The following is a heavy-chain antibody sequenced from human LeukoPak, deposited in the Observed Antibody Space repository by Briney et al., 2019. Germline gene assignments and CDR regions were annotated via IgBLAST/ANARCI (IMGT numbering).Heavy chain of an antibody. CDR1: GGSISSYY. CDR3: ARSRQPYSSAWYGY. V-gene: IGHV4-59*01. D-gene: IGHD6-19*01. Sequence: PSETLSLTCTVSGGSISSYYWSWIRQPPGKGLEWIGYIYYSGSTNYNPTLKSRVTISVDTSKNQFSLKLSSVTAADTAVYYCARSRQPYSSAWYGYWGHGTLVTVSS. J-gene: IGHJ5*01. CDR2: IYYSGST.